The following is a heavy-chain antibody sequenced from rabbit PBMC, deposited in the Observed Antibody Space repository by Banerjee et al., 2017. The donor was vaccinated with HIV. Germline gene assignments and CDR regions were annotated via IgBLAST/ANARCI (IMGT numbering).Heavy chain of an antibody. J-gene: IGHJ4*01. V-gene: IGHV1S45*01. CDR1: GIDFSSYYY. D-gene: IGHD6-1*01. Sequence: QEQLEESGGDLVKPGASLTLTCTASGIDFSSYYYMCWVRQAPGKGLEWIACIYAGDGDTYYASWAKGRFTISKTSSTTVTLQMTSLTAADTATYFCARYSSGGAGYGYAIFNLWGPGTLVTVS. CDR2: IYAGDGDT. CDR3: ARYSSGGAGYGYAIFNL.